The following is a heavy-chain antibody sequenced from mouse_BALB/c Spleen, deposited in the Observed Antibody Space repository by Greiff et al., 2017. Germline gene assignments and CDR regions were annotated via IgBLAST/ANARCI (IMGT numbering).Heavy chain of an antibody. J-gene: IGHJ4*01. V-gene: IGHV1S22*01. Sequence: LQQPGSELVRPGASVKLSCKASGYTFTSYWMHWVKLRPGQGLEWIGNIYPGSGSTNYDEKFKSKATLTVDTSSSTAYMQLSSLTSEDSAVYYCTRRANWDKYYAMDYWGQGTSVTVSS. CDR3: TRRANWDKYYAMDY. CDR1: GYTFTSYW. CDR2: IYPGSGST. D-gene: IGHD4-1*01.